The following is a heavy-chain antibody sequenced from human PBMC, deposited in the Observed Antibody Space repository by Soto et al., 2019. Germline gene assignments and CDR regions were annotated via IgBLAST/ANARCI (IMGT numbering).Heavy chain of an antibody. CDR3: GRRRPDSRVYGDVDI. V-gene: IGHV1-69*13. J-gene: IGHJ6*02. D-gene: IGHD3-10*01. Sequence: ASVKVSCKASGGTFSSYSISWVRQAPVQGLEWMGGIIPIFGTANYAQKFQGRVTITADESTSTAYMELRRLEFDDTAVYYCGRRRPDSRVYGDVDIWGRGTSVTVSS. CDR1: GGTFSSYS. CDR2: IIPIFGTA.